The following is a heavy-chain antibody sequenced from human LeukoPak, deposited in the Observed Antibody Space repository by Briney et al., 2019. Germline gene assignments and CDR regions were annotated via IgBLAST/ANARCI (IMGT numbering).Heavy chain of an antibody. Sequence: EASVKVSCKASGGTFSSYAISWVRQAPGQGLEWMGRIIPILGIANYAQKFQGRVTITADKSTSTAYMELSSLRSEDTAVYYCATGPWSMVREVQLDYWGQGTLVTVSS. CDR2: IIPILGIA. D-gene: IGHD3-10*01. V-gene: IGHV1-69*04. CDR3: ATGPWSMVREVQLDY. CDR1: GGTFSSYA. J-gene: IGHJ4*02.